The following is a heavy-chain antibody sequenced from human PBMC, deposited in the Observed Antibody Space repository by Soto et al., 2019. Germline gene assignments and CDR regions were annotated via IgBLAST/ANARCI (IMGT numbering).Heavy chain of an antibody. J-gene: IGHJ4*02. Sequence: EVQLLESGGGLVQPGGSLRLSCAASGFTFSSYAMSWFRQAPGQGLEWVSAISGSGSNTYYADSVKGRFTISRYSSKNTRYLQMNSLRAGDTAVYYCAKDTYTSSRVDWCQGTMVTVSS. CDR3: AKDTYTSSRVD. CDR1: GFTFSSYA. D-gene: IGHD6-13*01. V-gene: IGHV3-23*01. CDR2: ISGSGSNT.